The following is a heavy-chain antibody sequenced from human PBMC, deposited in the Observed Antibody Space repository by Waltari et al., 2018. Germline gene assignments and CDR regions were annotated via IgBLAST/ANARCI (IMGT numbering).Heavy chain of an antibody. CDR2: IIPRLGTA. V-gene: IGHV1-69*06. CDR1: GGTFSRSP. CDR3: ATDRRIGGGFDF. J-gene: IGHJ4*02. Sequence: QVQLAQSGAEVKKPGSSVKVSCKASGGTFSRSPISWVRQAPGQGLEWMGGIIPRLGTASYTQKFQGRVTITADKSTSTAYMEVTSLRSEDTAVYYCATDRRIGGGFDFWGQGTLVTVSS. D-gene: IGHD3-10*01.